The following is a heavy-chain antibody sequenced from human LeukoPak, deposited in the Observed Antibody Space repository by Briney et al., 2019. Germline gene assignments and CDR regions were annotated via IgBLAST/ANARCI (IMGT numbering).Heavy chain of an antibody. CDR1: GFTFSSYW. CDR2: ISSSSSTI. D-gene: IGHD3-10*01. J-gene: IGHJ4*02. Sequence: GGSLRLSCAASGFTFSSYWMSWVRQAPGKGLEWVSYISSSSSTIYYADSVKGRFTISRDNAKNSLYLQMNSLRAEDTAVYYCARVKYYGSGSFDYWGQGTLVTVSS. V-gene: IGHV3-48*04. CDR3: ARVKYYGSGSFDY.